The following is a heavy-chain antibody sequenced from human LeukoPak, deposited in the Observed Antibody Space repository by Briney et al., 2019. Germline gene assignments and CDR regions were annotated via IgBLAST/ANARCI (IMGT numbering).Heavy chain of an antibody. Sequence: SETLSLTCTVSGYSISSGYYWGWIRPPPGKGLEWIGSIYHSGSTYYNPSLKSRVTISVDTSKNQFSLKLSSVTAADTAVYYCARAFCGGDCYLYSYYFDYWGQGTLVTVSS. V-gene: IGHV4-38-2*02. CDR2: IYHSGST. J-gene: IGHJ4*02. CDR1: GYSISSGYY. D-gene: IGHD2-21*02. CDR3: ARAFCGGDCYLYSYYFDY.